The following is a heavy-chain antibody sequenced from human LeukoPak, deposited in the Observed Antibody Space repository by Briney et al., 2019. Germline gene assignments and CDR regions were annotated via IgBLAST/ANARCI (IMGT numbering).Heavy chain of an antibody. CDR1: GGTFSSYA. Sequence: ASVKVSCKASGGTFSSYAISWVRQAPGQGLEWMGGIIPIFGTANYAQKFQGRVTITADESTSTAYMELSSLRSEDAAVYYCARAVDGYNYVRYDYWGQGTLVTVSS. J-gene: IGHJ4*02. CDR3: ARAVDGYNYVRYDY. CDR2: IIPIFGTA. D-gene: IGHD5-24*01. V-gene: IGHV1-69*13.